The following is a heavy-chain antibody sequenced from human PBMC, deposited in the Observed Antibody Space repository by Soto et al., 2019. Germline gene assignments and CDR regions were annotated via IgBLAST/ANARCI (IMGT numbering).Heavy chain of an antibody. CDR2: IYYSGST. CDR1: GGSISSFY. J-gene: IGHJ4*02. Sequence: PSETLSLTCTVSGGSISSFYWSWIRQPPGKGLEWIGYIYYSGSTNYNPSLKSRVTISVDTSKNQFSLKLSSVTAADTAVYYCARTVAGLWDYWGQGTLVTVS. V-gene: IGHV4-59*08. D-gene: IGHD6-19*01. CDR3: ARTVAGLWDY.